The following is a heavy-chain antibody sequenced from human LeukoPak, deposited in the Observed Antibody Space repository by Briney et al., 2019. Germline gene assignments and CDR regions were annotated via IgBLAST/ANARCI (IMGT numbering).Heavy chain of an antibody. CDR1: GFTFSSYA. CDR2: VSGSGGST. V-gene: IGHV3-23*01. Sequence: GGSLRLSCAASGFTFSSYAMRWLRQAPGKGLEWVSSVSGSGGSTYYADSVKGRFTISRDNSKNTLYLQMNSLRAEDTPIYYCAKPRAVGVNAFFDYWGQGTLVTVSS. J-gene: IGHJ4*02. CDR3: AKPRAVGVNAFFDY.